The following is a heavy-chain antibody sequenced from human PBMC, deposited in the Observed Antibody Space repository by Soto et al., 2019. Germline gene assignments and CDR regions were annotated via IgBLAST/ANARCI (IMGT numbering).Heavy chain of an antibody. Sequence: GGSLRPSCAPSGFTFVGYAMHWSRQAAGKGGGCGLGCCWNSGSIGYAESVKGRFTSSREDDKISLYLQMNSLRAEDTVLYYCAKDLWRDGAFDIWGQGTMVTVSS. CDR2: CCWNSGSI. J-gene: IGHJ3*02. V-gene: IGHV3-9*01. CDR1: GFTFVGYA. CDR3: AKDLWRDGAFDI. D-gene: IGHD3-10*01.